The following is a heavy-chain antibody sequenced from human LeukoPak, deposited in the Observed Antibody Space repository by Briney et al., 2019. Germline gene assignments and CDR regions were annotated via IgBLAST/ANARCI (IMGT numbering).Heavy chain of an antibody. CDR1: GFTLSSYE. CDR2: ISNGGGTI. CDR3: ARDVYMIDIPFYGMDV. D-gene: IGHD2-21*01. J-gene: IGHJ6*02. V-gene: IGHV3-48*03. Sequence: QTGGPLRLSCAPSGFTLSSYEMNWVRQAPGRGLEWFSYISNGGGTIYYADSVKGRFTISRDNAKNSLYLQMNSLRAEDTAVYYCARDVYMIDIPFYGMDVWGQGTTVTVSS.